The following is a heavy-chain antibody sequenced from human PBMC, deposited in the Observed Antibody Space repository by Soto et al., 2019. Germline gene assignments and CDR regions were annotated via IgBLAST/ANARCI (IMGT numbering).Heavy chain of an antibody. CDR1: SGSISSSNW. CDR2: IYHSGST. D-gene: IGHD3-10*01. J-gene: IGHJ5*02. CDR3: ARVQYGSGSYYRPVNWFDP. V-gene: IGHV4-4*02. Sequence: QVQLQESGPGLVKPSGTLSLTCAVSSGSISSSNWWSWVRQPPGKGLEWIGEIYHSGSTNYNPSLKSRVTISVDKSKTQFSLKLSSVTAADTAVYYCARVQYGSGSYYRPVNWFDPWGQGTLVTVSS.